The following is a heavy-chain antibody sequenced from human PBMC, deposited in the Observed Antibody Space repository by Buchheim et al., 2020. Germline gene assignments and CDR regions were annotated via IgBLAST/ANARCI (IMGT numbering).Heavy chain of an antibody. J-gene: IGHJ4*02. Sequence: EVRLVESGGGLVKPGGSLRLSCAASGFNFNVFWMSWVRQAPGKGLEWVGHIKSKSHGETTYYAAPVKGRFTISRDDSENMVYLQMNSLKTDDTAVYYCTTYQTPDALLAYFEAWGQGTL. V-gene: IGHV3-15*01. CDR1: GFNFNVFW. CDR3: TTYQTPDALLAYFEA. CDR2: IKSKSHGETT. D-gene: IGHD1-14*01.